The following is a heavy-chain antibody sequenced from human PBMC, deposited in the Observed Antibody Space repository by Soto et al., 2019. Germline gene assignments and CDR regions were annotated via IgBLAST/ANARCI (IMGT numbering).Heavy chain of an antibody. J-gene: IGHJ5*02. CDR3: ARAPGDNVISDS. Sequence: QVQLVQSGAEVKKPGASVKVSCKASGYTFTIYYIHWVRQAPGQGLEWMGIINPSVGRASYAQKFQERVTMPRDTSKSTVYMELRSLTSEDTAVYYWARAPGDNVISDSWGQGTLVTVSS. CDR1: GYTFTIYY. CDR2: INPSVGRA. V-gene: IGHV1-46*01. D-gene: IGHD3-16*02.